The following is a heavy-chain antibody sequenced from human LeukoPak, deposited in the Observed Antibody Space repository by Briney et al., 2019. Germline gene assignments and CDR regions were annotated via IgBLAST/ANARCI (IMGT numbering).Heavy chain of an antibody. Sequence: SQTLSLTCTVSGGSISSGDYYWSWIRQLPGKGLEWIGYIYYSGSTYYNPSLKSRVTISVDTSKNQFSLKLSSVTAADTAVYYCARDRLGYCSSTSCRYYYYGMDVWGQGTTVTVSS. CDR2: IYYSGST. CDR3: ARDRLGYCSSTSCRYYYYGMDV. V-gene: IGHV4-30-4*01. J-gene: IGHJ6*02. CDR1: GGSISSGDYY. D-gene: IGHD2-2*01.